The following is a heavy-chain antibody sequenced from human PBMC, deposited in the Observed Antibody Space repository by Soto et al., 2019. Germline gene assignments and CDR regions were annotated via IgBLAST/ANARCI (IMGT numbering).Heavy chain of an antibody. CDR3: ARDSMVRGVILLLNWFDP. J-gene: IGHJ5*02. Sequence: PGGSLRLSCAASGFTFSSYAMHWVRQAPGKGLEWVAVISYDGSNKYYADSVKGRFTISRDNSKNTLYLQMNSLRAEDTAVYYCARDSMVRGVILLLNWFDPWGQGTLVTVSS. CDR2: ISYDGSNK. D-gene: IGHD3-10*01. CDR1: GFTFSSYA. V-gene: IGHV3-30-3*01.